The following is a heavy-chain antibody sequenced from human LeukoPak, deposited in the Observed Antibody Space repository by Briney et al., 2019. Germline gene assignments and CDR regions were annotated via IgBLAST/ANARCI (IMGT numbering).Heavy chain of an antibody. CDR3: ARGEQQLVDFDY. Sequence: PSETLSLTCTVSGGSISSSSYYWGRIRQPPGKGLEWIVSSYYSGRTYYNPSLKSRVTISVDTAKNQISLKLSAVTAADTAVYYCARGEQQLVDFDYWGQGTLVTVSS. J-gene: IGHJ4*02. CDR2: SYYSGRT. CDR1: GGSISSSSYY. V-gene: IGHV4-39*01. D-gene: IGHD6-13*01.